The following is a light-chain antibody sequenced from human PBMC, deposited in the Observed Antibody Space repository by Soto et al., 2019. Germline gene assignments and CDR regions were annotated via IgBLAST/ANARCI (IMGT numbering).Light chain of an antibody. CDR2: AVS. Sequence: QSVLTQPASVSGSPGQSITISCSGTSSDIGSYDHVAWYQQFPGKSPKLIIYAVSDRPSGVPDRFSGSKSGISASLTISGLHAGDEPAYFCISSSARQCYLFGSGTKVTVL. CDR3: ISSSARQCYL. V-gene: IGLV2-14*03. CDR1: SSDIGSYDH. J-gene: IGLJ1*01.